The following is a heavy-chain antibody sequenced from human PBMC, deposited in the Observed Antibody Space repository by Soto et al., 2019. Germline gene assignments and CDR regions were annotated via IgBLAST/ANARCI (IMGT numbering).Heavy chain of an antibody. V-gene: IGHV3-30-3*01. CDR1: GFTFSNFA. Sequence: QVQLVESGGGVVQPGRSLRLSCAASGFTFSNFAMYWVRQAPGKGLEWVTVISYDGSHKYYADSVKGRFTISRDNSKNPRYLQLKNLRAEDSAVYFCARDYSYQRAMEVWGQGTTVTVSS. J-gene: IGHJ6*02. CDR2: ISYDGSHK. D-gene: IGHD2-15*01. CDR3: ARDYSYQRAMEV.